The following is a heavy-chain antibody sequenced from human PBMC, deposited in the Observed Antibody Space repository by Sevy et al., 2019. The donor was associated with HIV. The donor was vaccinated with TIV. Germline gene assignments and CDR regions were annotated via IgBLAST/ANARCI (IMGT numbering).Heavy chain of an antibody. J-gene: IGHJ4*02. D-gene: IGHD6-19*01. Sequence: GGSLRLSCAASGFTFSSYAMHWVRQAPGKGLEWVAGISYDGSNKYYADSVKGRFTISRDNSKNTLYLQMNSLRAEDTAVYYCARDSFQWLVPDYWGQGTLVTVSS. CDR2: ISYDGSNK. V-gene: IGHV3-30-3*01. CDR3: ARDSFQWLVPDY. CDR1: GFTFSSYA.